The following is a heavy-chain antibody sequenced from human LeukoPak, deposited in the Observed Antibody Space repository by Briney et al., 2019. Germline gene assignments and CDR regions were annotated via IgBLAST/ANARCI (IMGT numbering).Heavy chain of an antibody. D-gene: IGHD6-13*01. CDR1: GFTFSTYS. J-gene: IGHJ3*02. CDR3: ARNSRGIAAAGIKGDAFDI. CDR2: ISSSSSTI. V-gene: IGHV3-48*04. Sequence: GGSLRLSCAASGFTFSTYSMKWVRQAPGEGLEWVSYISSSSSTIYYADSVRGRFTISRDNAKNSLYLQMNSLRAEDTAVYYCARNSRGIAAAGIKGDAFDIWGQGTMVTVSS.